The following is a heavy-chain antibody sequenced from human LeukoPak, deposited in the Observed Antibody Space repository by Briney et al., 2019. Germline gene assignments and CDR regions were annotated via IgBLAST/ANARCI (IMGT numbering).Heavy chain of an antibody. D-gene: IGHD5-24*01. J-gene: IGHJ4*02. CDR3: ARGLGDGYSYYFDY. V-gene: IGHV1-18*01. CDR2: ISAYNGNT. CDR1: GYTFTSYG. Sequence: ASVKVSCKASGYTFTSYGISWVRQAPGQGLEWMGWISAYNGNTNYAQKLQGRVTMTTDTSTSTAYLELRRLISDDTAVYYCARGLGDGYSYYFDYWGQGTLVTVSS.